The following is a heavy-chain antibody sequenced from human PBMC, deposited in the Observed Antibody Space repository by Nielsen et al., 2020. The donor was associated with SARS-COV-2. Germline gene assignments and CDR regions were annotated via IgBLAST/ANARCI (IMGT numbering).Heavy chain of an antibody. CDR3: ARDYIAAAG. V-gene: IGHV3-30-3*01. Sequence: GGSLRLSCAASGFAFYSYGFHWVRQAPGKGLEWVAAIAYDGDTKYYADSVRGRFTFSRDGSKTTLYLQMNSLTADDTAVYYCARDYIAAAGWGQGTLVTVSS. CDR1: GFAFYSYG. D-gene: IGHD6-13*01. J-gene: IGHJ4*02. CDR2: IAYDGDTK.